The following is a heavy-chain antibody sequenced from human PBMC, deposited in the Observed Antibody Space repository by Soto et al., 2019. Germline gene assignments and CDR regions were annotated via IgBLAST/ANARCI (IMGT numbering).Heavy chain of an antibody. D-gene: IGHD2-2*01. Sequence: GESLKISCKTSGYSFTSHWIAWVRQMPGKGLEWMGIIYPSDSDIRYRPSFQGQVTISVDKSISTAYLQWSSLKASDTATYYCARQDYSNYRGGMDVWGQGTTVSVSS. CDR1: GYSFTSHW. J-gene: IGHJ6*02. CDR2: IYPSDSDI. CDR3: ARQDYSNYRGGMDV. V-gene: IGHV5-51*01.